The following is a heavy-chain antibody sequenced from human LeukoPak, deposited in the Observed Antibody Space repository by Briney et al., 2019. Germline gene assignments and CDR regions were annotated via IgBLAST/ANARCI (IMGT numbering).Heavy chain of an antibody. D-gene: IGHD3-22*01. J-gene: IGHJ5*02. CDR2: ISAYNGNT. CDR1: GYTFTSYG. Sequence: GASVKVSCKASGYTFTSYGISWVRQAPGQGLEWMGWISAYNGNTNYAQKLQGRVTMTTDTSTSTAYMELRSLRSDDTAVYYCARDTNYYDSSGYPSNWFDPWGQGTLVTVSS. V-gene: IGHV1-18*01. CDR3: ARDTNYYDSSGYPSNWFDP.